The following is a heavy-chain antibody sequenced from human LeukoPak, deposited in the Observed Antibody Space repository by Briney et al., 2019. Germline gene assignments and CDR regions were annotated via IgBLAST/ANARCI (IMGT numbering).Heavy chain of an antibody. D-gene: IGHD3-22*01. CDR3: ARAGQYHYNSAGYFPDY. V-gene: IGHV4-30-4*01. CDR1: GGSISSGDSY. J-gene: IGHJ4*02. CDR2: IYYSGST. Sequence: PSETLSLTCTVTGGSISSGDSYWRWIRQPLGKGREWIGSIYYSGSTYYNPSLKSRVTISVDTSKNDFSLRLSSVTAADTAIYYCARAGQYHYNSAGYFPDYWGQGTLVTVSS.